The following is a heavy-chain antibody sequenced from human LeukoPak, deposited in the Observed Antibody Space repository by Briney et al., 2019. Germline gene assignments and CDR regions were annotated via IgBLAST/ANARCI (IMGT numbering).Heavy chain of an antibody. CDR1: GGSISSYY. CDR3: ARGYSSSWYFNWFDP. J-gene: IGHJ5*02. Sequence: SETLSLTCTVSGGSISSYYWSWIRQPAGTALEWIGRIYTSGTITYNPSLKSRVTMSVDTSKNQFSLKLTSVTAADTAVYYCARGYSSSWYFNWFDPWGQGTLVTVSS. CDR2: IYTSGTI. D-gene: IGHD6-13*01. V-gene: IGHV4-4*07.